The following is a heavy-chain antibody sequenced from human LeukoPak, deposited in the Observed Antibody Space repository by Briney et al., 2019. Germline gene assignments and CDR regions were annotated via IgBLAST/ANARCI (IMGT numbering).Heavy chain of an antibody. J-gene: IGHJ4*02. D-gene: IGHD3-22*01. CDR2: ISCHGTDK. Sequence: GGSLRLSCAASGFTFSTYGMHWVRQAPGKGLEWVAVISCHGTDKYYADSLKGRFTISRDNSKNTLYLQIDSLRAEDTAVYYCAKPRHDYYDSSGYYFDYWGQGTLVTVSS. CDR1: GFTFSTYG. V-gene: IGHV3-30*18. CDR3: AKPRHDYYDSSGYYFDY.